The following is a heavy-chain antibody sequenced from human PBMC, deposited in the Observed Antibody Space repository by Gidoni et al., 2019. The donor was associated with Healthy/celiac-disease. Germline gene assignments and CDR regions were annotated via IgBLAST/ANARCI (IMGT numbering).Heavy chain of an antibody. J-gene: IGHJ4*02. CDR1: GGTFSSYA. Sequence: QVQLVQSGAEVKKPGSSVTVSCTPSGGTFSSYAISWVRQAPGQGLEWMGGIIPIFGTANYAQKFQGRVTITADESTSTAYMELSSLRSEDTAVYYCASERIVGATSFAYWGQGTLVTVSS. D-gene: IGHD1-26*01. CDR2: IIPIFGTA. V-gene: IGHV1-69*01. CDR3: ASERIVGATSFAY.